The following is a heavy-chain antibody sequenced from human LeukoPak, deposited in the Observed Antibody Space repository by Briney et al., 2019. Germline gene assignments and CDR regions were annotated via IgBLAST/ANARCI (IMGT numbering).Heavy chain of an antibody. CDR3: ARGGENSGFDY. CDR1: GFTFSSYS. CDR2: ISSSSSYI. J-gene: IGHJ4*02. V-gene: IGHV3-21*01. D-gene: IGHD6-19*01. Sequence: GGSLRLSCAASGFTFSSYSMNWVRQAPGKGLEWVSSISSSSSYIYYAGSVKGRFTISRDNAKNSLYLQMNSLRAEDTALYYCARGGENSGFDYWGQGTLVIVSS.